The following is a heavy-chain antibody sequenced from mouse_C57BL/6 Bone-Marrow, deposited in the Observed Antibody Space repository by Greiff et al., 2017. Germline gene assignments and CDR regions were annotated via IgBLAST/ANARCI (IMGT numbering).Heavy chain of an antibody. CDR1: GYTFTSYG. Sequence: QVQLQQSGAELARPGASVKLSCKASGYTFTSYGISWVKQRTGKGLEWIGEIYPRSGNTYYNEKFKGKATLTADKSSSTAYMELRSLTSEDSAVYFCARSGWLLRYAKDYWGQGTSVTVSS. CDR2: IYPRSGNT. CDR3: ARSGWLLRYAKDY. J-gene: IGHJ4*01. V-gene: IGHV1-81*01. D-gene: IGHD2-3*01.